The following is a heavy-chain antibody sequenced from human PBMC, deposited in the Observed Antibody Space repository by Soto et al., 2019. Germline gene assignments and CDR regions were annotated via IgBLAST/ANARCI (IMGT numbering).Heavy chain of an antibody. CDR1: GYNFTSYA. V-gene: IGHV1-3*01. J-gene: IGHJ4*02. D-gene: IGHD1-26*01. Sequence: ASVKVSCKASGYNFTSYAMHWVRQAPGQRLEWMGWINAGNGNTKYSQKLQGRVTITRDTSASTAYMELSSLRSEDTAVYYCARDGTKKDIDYWGQGTLVTVSS. CDR3: ARDGTKKDIDY. CDR2: INAGNGNT.